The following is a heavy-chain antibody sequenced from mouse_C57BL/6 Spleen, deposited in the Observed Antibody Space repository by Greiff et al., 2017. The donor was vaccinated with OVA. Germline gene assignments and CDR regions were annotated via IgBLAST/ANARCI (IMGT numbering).Heavy chain of an antibody. J-gene: IGHJ3*01. CDR2: ISYDGSH. CDR3: ARGGDTIAPVAD. D-gene: IGHD2-12*01. CDR1: GYSITSGYY. V-gene: IGHV3-6*01. Sequence: EVKVVESGPGLVKPSQSLSLTCSVTGYSITSGYYWNWIRQFPGNKLEWMGYISYDGSHNYNPTPTNRISLTRDTSKNQFFLKLNSVTTEDTATYYSARGGDTIAPVADWGQGTLVTVSA.